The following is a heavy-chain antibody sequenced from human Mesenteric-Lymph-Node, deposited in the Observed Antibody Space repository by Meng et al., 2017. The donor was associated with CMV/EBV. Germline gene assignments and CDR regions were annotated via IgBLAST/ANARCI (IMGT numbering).Heavy chain of an antibody. CDR1: GITFSSYA. V-gene: IGHV3-23*01. D-gene: IGHD6-6*01. J-gene: IGHJ5*02. Sequence: GGSLRLSCAVSGITFSSYAMRWVRQAPGKGLEWVSGISGSGDSTQYADSVKGRFTISRDNSKNTLYLQMNSLRADDTAVYYCASLFRLIAALPWGQGTLVTVSS. CDR2: ISGSGDST. CDR3: ASLFRLIAALP.